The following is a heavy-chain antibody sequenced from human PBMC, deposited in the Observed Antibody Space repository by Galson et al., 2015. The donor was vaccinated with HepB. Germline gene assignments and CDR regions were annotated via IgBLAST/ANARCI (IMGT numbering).Heavy chain of an antibody. Sequence: SVKVSCKASGYTFTSYGISWVRQAPGQGLEWMGWISAYNGNTNYAQKLKGRVTMTTDTYTSTAYMELRSLRSDDTAVYYCARPVSSGWYGGFDPWGQGTLVTVSS. CDR1: GYTFTSYG. V-gene: IGHV1-18*01. J-gene: IGHJ5*02. CDR2: ISAYNGNT. CDR3: ARPVSSGWYGGFDP. D-gene: IGHD6-19*01.